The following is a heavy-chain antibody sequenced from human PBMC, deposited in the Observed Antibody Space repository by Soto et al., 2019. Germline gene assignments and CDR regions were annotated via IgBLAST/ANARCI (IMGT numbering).Heavy chain of an antibody. D-gene: IGHD6-19*01. Sequence: SETLSRTWAVYGGSFSCYYWSWSRQPPGKGLEWIGEINHSGSTNYNPSLKSPVTISVDTSKNQFSLKLSSVTAADTAVYYCAGLPYSSGWYVRAAFDIWGQGTRGTVS. CDR3: AGLPYSSGWYVRAAFDI. CDR1: GGSFSCYY. J-gene: IGHJ3*02. CDR2: INHSGST. V-gene: IGHV4-34*01.